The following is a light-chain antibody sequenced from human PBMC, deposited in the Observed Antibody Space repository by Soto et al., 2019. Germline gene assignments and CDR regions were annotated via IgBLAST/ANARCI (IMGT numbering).Light chain of an antibody. Sequence: QSVLTQPASVSGSPGQSITISCTGTSSDVGSYNLVSWYQQHPGKAPKLMIYEGSKRPSGVSNRFSGSKSGNTASLTISGLQAEDEADYYFCSYAGSSTWVFGVGTKLTVL. CDR3: CSYAGSSTWV. V-gene: IGLV2-23*01. CDR1: SSDVGSYNL. CDR2: EGS. J-gene: IGLJ3*02.